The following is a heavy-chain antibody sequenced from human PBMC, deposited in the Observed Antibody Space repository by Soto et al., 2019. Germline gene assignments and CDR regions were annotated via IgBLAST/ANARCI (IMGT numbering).Heavy chain of an antibody. Sequence: QVQLVESGGGVVQPGRSLRLSCAASGFAFSSYGMHWVRRTPGKGLEWVALIWYDGSNQYYADSVKGRFTISRDNSKNTLYLQMHSLRAEDTAVYFCTRSPPGVAGRYYFDFWGQGTLVTVSS. D-gene: IGHD6-6*01. CDR2: IWYDGSNQ. J-gene: IGHJ4*02. V-gene: IGHV3-33*01. CDR1: GFAFSSYG. CDR3: TRSPPGVAGRYYFDF.